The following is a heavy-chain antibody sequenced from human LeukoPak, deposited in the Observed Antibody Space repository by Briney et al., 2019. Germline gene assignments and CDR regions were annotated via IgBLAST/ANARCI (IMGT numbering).Heavy chain of an antibody. J-gene: IGHJ4*02. CDR3: ARGGPYYWNPRY. D-gene: IGHD1-20*01. V-gene: IGHV3-53*01. CDR1: GFSVTTHY. CDR2: LYTDGTT. Sequence: PGGSLRLSCVASGFSVTTHYMSWVRQAPGKGLEWVALLYTDGTTYYANSVEGRFSISRDDSKNTIYLQMNSLRAEDAAVYYCARGGPYYWNPRYWGQGTLVTVSS.